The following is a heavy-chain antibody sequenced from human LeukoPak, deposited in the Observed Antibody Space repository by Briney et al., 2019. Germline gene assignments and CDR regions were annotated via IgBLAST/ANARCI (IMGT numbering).Heavy chain of an antibody. V-gene: IGHV1-2*06. CDR1: GYTFTGYY. CDR2: INPNSGGT. D-gene: IGHD5-18*01. CDR3: VVLVDTAMGFDY. Sequence: ASVKVSCKASGYTFTGYYMHWVRQAPGQGLEWMGRINPNSGGTNYAQKFQGRVTMTRDTSITTAYMELSRLRSDDTAVYYCVVLVDTAMGFDYWGQATLVTVSS. J-gene: IGHJ4*02.